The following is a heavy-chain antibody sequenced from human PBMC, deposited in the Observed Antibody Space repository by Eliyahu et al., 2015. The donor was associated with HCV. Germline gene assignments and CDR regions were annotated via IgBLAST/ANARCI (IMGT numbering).Heavy chain of an antibody. J-gene: IGHJ5*02. CDR2: IVVGSGNT. Sequence: QMQLVQSGPEVKKPGTSVKVSCKASGXXFTTFPMQWVRQARGQRLEWIGWIVVGSGNTNYAQKFQERVTITRDMSTSTAYMELSSLRSEDTAVYYCAADPSYYYDSSGYSWGQGTLVTVSS. CDR1: GXXFTTFP. D-gene: IGHD3-22*01. V-gene: IGHV1-58*02. CDR3: AADPSYYYDSSGYS.